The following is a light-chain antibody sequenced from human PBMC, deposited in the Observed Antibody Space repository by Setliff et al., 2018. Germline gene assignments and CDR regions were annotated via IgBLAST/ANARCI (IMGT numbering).Light chain of an antibody. CDR3: ASYAGANTYVV. CDR1: SSDIGAYNY. J-gene: IGLJ2*01. CDR2: DVT. Sequence: QSALAQPASVSGSPGQSITISCTGASSDIGAYNYVSWYQQYPRQAPKLIIYDVTKRPPGVSYRFSGFKSGNTASLTVSGLQAGDEADYFCASYAGANTYVVFGGGTK. V-gene: IGLV2-14*03.